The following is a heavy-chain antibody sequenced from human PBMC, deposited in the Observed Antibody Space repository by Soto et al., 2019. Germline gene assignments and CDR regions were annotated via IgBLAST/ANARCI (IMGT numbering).Heavy chain of an antibody. D-gene: IGHD6-13*01. CDR1: GFTVSNYG. Sequence: GRSMRLSWAASGFTVSNYGMHLVRQAQGKGLEWVAVIWYDGSNKYYADSVKGRFTISRDNSKNTLYLQMNSLRAEDTAVYYCAKARVKIAAVTDFDYWGQGTLVTVSS. CDR2: IWYDGSNK. V-gene: IGHV3-33*06. J-gene: IGHJ4*02. CDR3: AKARVKIAAVTDFDY.